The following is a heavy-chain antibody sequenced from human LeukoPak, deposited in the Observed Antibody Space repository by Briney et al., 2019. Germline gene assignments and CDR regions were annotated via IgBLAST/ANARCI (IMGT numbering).Heavy chain of an antibody. CDR2: ISSGSSTI. CDR3: AKDPQKWESYFDY. J-gene: IGHJ4*02. D-gene: IGHD1-26*01. CDR1: GFTFSSYS. Sequence: GGSLRLSCAASGFTFSSYSMIWVRQAPGKGLEWLSYISSGSSTIYYADSVKGRFTISRDNSKNTLYLQMNSLRAEDTAVYYCAKDPQKWESYFDYWGQGTLVTVSS. V-gene: IGHV3-48*01.